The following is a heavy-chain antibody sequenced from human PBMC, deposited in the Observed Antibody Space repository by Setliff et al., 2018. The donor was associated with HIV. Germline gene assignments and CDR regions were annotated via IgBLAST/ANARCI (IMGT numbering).Heavy chain of an antibody. J-gene: IGHJ6*03. V-gene: IGHV1-18*01. CDR3: ARDHYDILTGYYRDYYYMDV. Sequence: ASVMVSCKASGYDFINYGFNWVRQAPGQGLEWVGWISPYNGDTNYAQKFQGRVTMTTDTSTTTAYLELRSLRSDDTAVYYCARDHYDILTGYYRDYYYMDVWGKGTTVTVSS. D-gene: IGHD3-9*01. CDR2: ISPYNGDT. CDR1: GYDFINYG.